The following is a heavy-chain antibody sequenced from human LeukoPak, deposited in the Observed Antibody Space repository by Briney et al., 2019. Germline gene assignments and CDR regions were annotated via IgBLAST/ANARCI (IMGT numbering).Heavy chain of an antibody. V-gene: IGHV3-23*01. Sequence: PGGSLRLSCVASGITFSSYAMSWVRQAPGKGLEGGSDISARGGSTYYADSVKRRFTISRDNSKNTVYLQMNSLRGEDTAIYYCAPNWNLDYWGQGSLVTVSS. D-gene: IGHD1-1*01. CDR2: ISARGGST. J-gene: IGHJ4*02. CDR1: GITFSSYA. CDR3: APNWNLDY.